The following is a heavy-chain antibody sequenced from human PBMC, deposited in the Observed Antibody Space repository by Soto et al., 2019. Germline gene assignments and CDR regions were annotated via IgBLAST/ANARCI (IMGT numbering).Heavy chain of an antibody. D-gene: IGHD3-9*01. V-gene: IGHV3-21*06. J-gene: IGHJ6*02. CDR1: GFIFSSHN. Sequence: DVQLVESGGGLVKPGGSLRLSCAASGFIFSSHNMNWVRQAPGQGLEWVSSITGSSSYIFYADSVKGRFTISRDNAKNTVYLQVNSLRAEDTGVYYCARLVASETGYGMDVWGQGTTVTVSS. CDR2: ITGSSSYI. CDR3: ARLVASETGYGMDV.